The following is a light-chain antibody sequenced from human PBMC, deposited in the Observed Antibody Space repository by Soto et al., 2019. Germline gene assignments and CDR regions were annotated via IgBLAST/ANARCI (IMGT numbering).Light chain of an antibody. Sequence: QSALTQPASVSGSPGQSITISCTGTSSDVGGYNYVSWYQQHPGKAPKLMIYDVSHRPSGVSNRFSGSKSGNTASLTISGLQADDEADYYCSSYTSSSSYVFGTGTKLTVL. CDR2: DVS. CDR1: SSDVGGYNY. J-gene: IGLJ1*01. V-gene: IGLV2-14*01. CDR3: SSYTSSSSYV.